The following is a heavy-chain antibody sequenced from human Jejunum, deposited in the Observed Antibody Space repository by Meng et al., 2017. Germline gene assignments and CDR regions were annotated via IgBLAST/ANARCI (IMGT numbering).Heavy chain of an antibody. CDR1: GFTFSHYW. Sequence: EVQPVESGAGRVPPGGCLRLACAASGFTFSHYWMHWVRQVPGTGLVWVSRINNDGSTTNYADSVKGRFSISRDHAKNTVYLQMNSLGAEDTAVYYCARETGGNYNFDYWGQGTLVTVSS. D-gene: IGHD1-7*01. V-gene: IGHV3-74*01. CDR2: INNDGSTT. J-gene: IGHJ4*02. CDR3: ARETGGNYNFDY.